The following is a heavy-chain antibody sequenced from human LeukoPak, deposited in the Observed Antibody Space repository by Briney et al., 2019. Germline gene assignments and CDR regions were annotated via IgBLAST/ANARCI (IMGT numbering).Heavy chain of an antibody. V-gene: IGHV3-53*01. Sequence: GWSLRVSCTNPESTVSSNYMSWVRQAPGKGLEWVSVIYSGGSTYYADSVKGRFTISRDNSKNTLYLQMNSLRAEDTAVYYCARERRDGYNVLDYWGQGTLVTVSS. CDR2: IYSGGST. D-gene: IGHD5-24*01. J-gene: IGHJ4*02. CDR1: ESTVSSNY. CDR3: ARERRDGYNVLDY.